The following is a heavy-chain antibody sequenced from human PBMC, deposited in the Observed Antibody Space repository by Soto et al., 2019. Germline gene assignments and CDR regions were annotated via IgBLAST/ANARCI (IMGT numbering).Heavy chain of an antibody. CDR3: QAAAGTYYYYYYMDV. CDR1: GGSISSSSYY. Sequence: QLQLQESGPGLVKPSETLSLTCTVSGGSISSSSYYWGWIRQPPGKGLEWIGSIYYSGSTYYNPSLKSRVTISVDTSKNQVSLKLSSVTAADTAVYYCQAAAGTYYYYYYMDVWGKGTTVTVSS. V-gene: IGHV4-39*01. CDR2: IYYSGST. J-gene: IGHJ6*03. D-gene: IGHD6-13*01.